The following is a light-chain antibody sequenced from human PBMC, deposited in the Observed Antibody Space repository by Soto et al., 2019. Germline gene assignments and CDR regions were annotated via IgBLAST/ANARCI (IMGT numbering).Light chain of an antibody. V-gene: IGKV3-15*01. J-gene: IGKJ1*01. CDR2: GAS. Sequence: EIVFTQSPGTLSVSPGERATLPCRASQSVSSNLAWYQQKPGQAPRLLIYGASTRATGIPARFSGSGAGTEFTLTISSLQSEDFAVYYCQQYNNWPQTFGQGTKVDIK. CDR1: QSVSSN. CDR3: QQYNNWPQT.